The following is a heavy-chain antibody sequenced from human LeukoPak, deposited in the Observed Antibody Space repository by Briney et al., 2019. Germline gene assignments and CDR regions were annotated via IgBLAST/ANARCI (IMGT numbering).Heavy chain of an antibody. V-gene: IGHV1-46*01. Sequence: ASVKVSCKASGYTFTGYYMHWVRQAPGQGLEWMGIINPSGGSTSYAQKFQGRVTMTRDTSTSTVYMELSSLRSEDTAVYYCARASSYYGSGSYRDFDYWGQGTLVTVSS. D-gene: IGHD3-10*01. CDR2: INPSGGST. J-gene: IGHJ4*02. CDR3: ARASSYYGSGSYRDFDY. CDR1: GYTFTGYY.